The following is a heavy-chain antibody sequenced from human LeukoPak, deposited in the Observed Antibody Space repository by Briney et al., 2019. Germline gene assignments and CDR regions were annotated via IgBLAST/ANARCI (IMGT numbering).Heavy chain of an antibody. D-gene: IGHD1-1*01. J-gene: IGHJ4*02. V-gene: IGHV3-21*01. Sequence: GGSLRLSCAASGFTFASYSMNWVRQAPGKGLEWVSSISGDSTYIYNAGSVKGRFTISRDNAQASLYLQMISLGADDTTVYYYARVSGRLERQSDLDYWGQGTLVIVSS. CDR2: ISGDSTYI. CDR1: GFTFASYS. CDR3: ARVSGRLERQSDLDY.